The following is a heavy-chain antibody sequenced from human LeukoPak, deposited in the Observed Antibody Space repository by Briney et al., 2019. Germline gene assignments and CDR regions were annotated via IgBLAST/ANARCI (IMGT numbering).Heavy chain of an antibody. D-gene: IGHD4-11*01. V-gene: IGHV3-74*01. J-gene: IGHJ4*02. CDR3: ARVETTGSH. Sequence: PGGSLRLSCATSGFMFRTYWMHWVRQVPGKGLVWVSRISNDGHTINYADSVKGRFTTSRDNAKNSLYLQMNSLRAEDTAVYYCARVETTGSHWGQGTLVTISS. CDR2: ISNDGHTI. CDR1: GFMFRTYW.